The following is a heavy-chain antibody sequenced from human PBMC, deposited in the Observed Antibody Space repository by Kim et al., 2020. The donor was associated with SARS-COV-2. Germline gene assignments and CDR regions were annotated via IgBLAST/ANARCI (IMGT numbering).Heavy chain of an antibody. CDR2: ITWNSGSR. CDR1: GFTFNEYA. J-gene: IGHJ4*02. CDR3: ASSYGSSLGGYFDF. Sequence: GGSLRLSCAASGFTFNEYAMLWVRQAPGKGLEWVSSITWNSGSRGYADSVKGRFTISRDNAKNSLHLQMNSLRAEDTALYYCASSYGSSLGGYFDFWGQGILVTVSS. D-gene: IGHD3-16*01. V-gene: IGHV3-9*01.